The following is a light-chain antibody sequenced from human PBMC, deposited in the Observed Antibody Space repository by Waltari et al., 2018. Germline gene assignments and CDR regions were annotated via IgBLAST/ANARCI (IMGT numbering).Light chain of an antibody. CDR1: SSGVGSYNL. J-gene: IGLJ3*02. Sequence: QSALTQPASVSGSPGQSITISCTGTSSGVGSYNLVSWYQQHPGKAPKLMIYEGSKRHSGVSNRFSGSKSGNTASLTISGLQAEDEADYYCCSYAGAVFGGGTKLTIL. CDR2: EGS. CDR3: CSYAGAV. V-gene: IGLV2-23*01.